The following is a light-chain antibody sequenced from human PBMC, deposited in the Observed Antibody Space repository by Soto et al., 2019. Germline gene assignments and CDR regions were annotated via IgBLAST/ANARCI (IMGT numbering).Light chain of an antibody. CDR2: AAS. V-gene: IGKV1-27*01. J-gene: IGKJ4*01. CDR1: QGIDNH. CDR3: QKCKVAPFT. Sequence: DIQITQSPSSLSASLGDRVTITCRASQGIDNHLAWYQQKPGKAPKLLIYAASTLHSGVPSRFTGSGSGTDFTLTISSXQPEDAATYYCQKCKVAPFTFGGGTKVDIK.